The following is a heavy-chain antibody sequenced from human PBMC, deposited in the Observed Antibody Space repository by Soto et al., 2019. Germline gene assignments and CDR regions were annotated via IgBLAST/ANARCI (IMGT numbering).Heavy chain of an antibody. CDR1: CGSISSGGYY. CDR2: MYYSGIT. D-gene: IGHD4-4*01. Sequence: SETVSRTCTVSCGSISSGGYYCSWIRQPPGKGLELIGYMYYSGITYYNPSLKSRVTILADPSKNQFSLKLSSVTAADTAVYYCARDSHDNSNYLSNWFETWGKGTTVTVSS. J-gene: IGHJ5*02. CDR3: ARDSHDNSNYLSNWFET. V-gene: IGHV4-30-4*01.